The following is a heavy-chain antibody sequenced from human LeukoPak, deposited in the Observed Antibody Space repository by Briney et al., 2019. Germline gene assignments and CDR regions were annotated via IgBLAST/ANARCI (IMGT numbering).Heavy chain of an antibody. V-gene: IGHV4-30-2*03. CDR1: GGSISSGGYS. D-gene: IGHD3-22*01. Sequence: SETLSLTCDVSGGSISSGGYSWSWIRQPPGKGLEWIGYIYHSGSTYYNPSLKSRVTLSVDTSKNQFSLKLNSLTAADTAMYFCARHDYDSSGYYSGQNAFDIWGQGTVVTVSS. J-gene: IGHJ3*02. CDR2: IYHSGST. CDR3: ARHDYDSSGYYSGQNAFDI.